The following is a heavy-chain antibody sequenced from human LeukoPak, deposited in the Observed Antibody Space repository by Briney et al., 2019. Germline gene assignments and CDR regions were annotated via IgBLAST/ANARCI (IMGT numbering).Heavy chain of an antibody. CDR1: GFTFSSYW. CDR2: ISYDGSNK. CDR3: AKDLSPAATGRYYYYYYMDV. J-gene: IGHJ6*03. V-gene: IGHV3-30*18. Sequence: GGSLRLSCAASGFTFSSYWMSWVRQAPGKGLEWVAVISYDGSNKYYADSVKGRFTISRDNSKNTLYLQMNSLRAEDTAVYYCAKDLSPAATGRYYYYYYMDVWGKGTTVTVSS. D-gene: IGHD2-2*01.